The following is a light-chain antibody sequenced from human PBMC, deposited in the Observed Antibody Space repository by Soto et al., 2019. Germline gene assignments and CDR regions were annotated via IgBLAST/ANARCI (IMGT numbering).Light chain of an antibody. J-gene: IGKJ1*01. Sequence: EIVLTQSPGTLSLSPGERATLSCRASENFGSSYLAWYQQTPGQAPRLLTYGTSGRATGIPDRFSGSGSGTVFSVSMNRQDPDGFAVYDCHRDGKSAWRFGQGKKVVIK. CDR3: HRDGKSAWR. CDR1: ENFGSSY. CDR2: GTS. V-gene: IGKV3-20*01.